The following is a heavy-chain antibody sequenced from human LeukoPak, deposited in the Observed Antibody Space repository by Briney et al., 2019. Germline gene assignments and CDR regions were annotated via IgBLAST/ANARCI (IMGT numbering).Heavy chain of an antibody. J-gene: IGHJ4*02. Sequence: GGSLRLSCAASGFTFSNYWMMWVRQAPGKGLDWVADIRQDGSEQNYVDSVKGRFTISRDNAKKSLYLQMNSLRAEDTALYYCATLTRGGTWCHWGQGTLVTVSS. D-gene: IGHD6-13*01. CDR2: IRQDGSEQ. CDR3: ATLTRGGTWCH. CDR1: GFTFSNYW. V-gene: IGHV3-7*01.